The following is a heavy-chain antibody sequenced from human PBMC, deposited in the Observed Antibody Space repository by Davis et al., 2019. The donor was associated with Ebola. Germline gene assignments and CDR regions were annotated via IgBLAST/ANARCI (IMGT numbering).Heavy chain of an antibody. CDR2: ISSSSSTI. CDR1: GFTFSSYW. CDR3: AKDRTTVTNYWYLDL. Sequence: GESLKISCAASGFTFSSYWMSWVRQAPGKGLEWVSYISSSSSTIYYADSVKGRFTISRDNAKNSLYLQMNSLRDEDTAVYYCAKDRTTVTNYWYLDLWGRGTLVTVSS. D-gene: IGHD4-17*01. V-gene: IGHV3-48*02. J-gene: IGHJ2*01.